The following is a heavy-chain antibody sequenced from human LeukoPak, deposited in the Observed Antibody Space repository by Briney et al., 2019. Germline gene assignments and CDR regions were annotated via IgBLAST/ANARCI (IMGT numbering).Heavy chain of an antibody. Sequence: SQTLSLTCAISGDSVSSNSAAWNWIRQSPSRGLEWLGRTYYRSKWYNDYAVSVKSRITINPDTSKNQFSLQLNSVTPEDTAVHYCARGDIVVVGGWFDPWGQGTLVTVSS. CDR2: TYYRSKWYN. CDR1: GDSVSSNSAA. CDR3: ARGDIVVVGGWFDP. D-gene: IGHD2-2*01. V-gene: IGHV6-1*01. J-gene: IGHJ5*02.